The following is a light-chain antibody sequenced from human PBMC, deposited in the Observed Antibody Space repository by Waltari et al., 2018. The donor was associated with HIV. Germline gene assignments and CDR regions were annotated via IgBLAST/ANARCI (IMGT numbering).Light chain of an antibody. CDR2: RNN. Sequence: PSASGTPGHGVTISCSGSNSNIGTNSVYWYQHLPGMAPKLLIYRNNRRPSGIPDRFSGSRSGTSASLAISGLRSEDEADYYCATWDDSLIWVFGGGTKLTVL. J-gene: IGLJ3*02. CDR1: NSNIGTNS. CDR3: ATWDDSLIWV. V-gene: IGLV1-47*01.